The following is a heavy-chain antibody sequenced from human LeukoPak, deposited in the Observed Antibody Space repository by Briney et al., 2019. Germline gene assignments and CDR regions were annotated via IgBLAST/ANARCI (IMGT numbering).Heavy chain of an antibody. J-gene: IGHJ6*02. V-gene: IGHV3-48*04. CDR2: ISSSSSTI. Sequence: GGSLRLSCAASGFTFSSYSMNWVRQAPGKGLEWVSYISSSSSTIYYADSVKGRFTISRDNAKNSLYLQMNSLRAGDTAVYYCARAIWGSGTGYYGMDVLGQGTTVTVSS. D-gene: IGHD3-10*01. CDR1: GFTFSSYS. CDR3: ARAIWGSGTGYYGMDV.